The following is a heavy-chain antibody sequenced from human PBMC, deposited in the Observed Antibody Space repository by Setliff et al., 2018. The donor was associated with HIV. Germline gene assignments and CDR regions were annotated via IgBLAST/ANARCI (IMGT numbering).Heavy chain of an antibody. Sequence: GASVKVSCKASGYRFSGYGISWVRQAPGQGLEWMGGIIPILGIANYAQKFQGRVTITTDESTSTAYMELSSLRSEDTAVYYCARHENPLPTTHLGYWGQGTLVTVSS. CDR1: GYRFSGYG. J-gene: IGHJ4*02. V-gene: IGHV1-69*10. CDR2: IIPILGIA. D-gene: IGHD1-1*01. CDR3: ARHENPLPTTHLGY.